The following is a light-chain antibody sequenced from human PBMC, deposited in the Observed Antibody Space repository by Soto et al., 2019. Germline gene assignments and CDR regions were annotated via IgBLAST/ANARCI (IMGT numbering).Light chain of an antibody. V-gene: IGKV3-11*01. Sequence: EIVLTQSPATLTLSPGERATLSCRASQSIGNCLAWYQQRPGQAPRLLIYDASNRATGIPARFTGSGSGTYVTLTISSLGPEDFADYYCQQRTDWRPGYTFCRGTNLEIK. J-gene: IGKJ2*01. CDR1: QSIGNC. CDR3: QQRTDWRPGYT. CDR2: DAS.